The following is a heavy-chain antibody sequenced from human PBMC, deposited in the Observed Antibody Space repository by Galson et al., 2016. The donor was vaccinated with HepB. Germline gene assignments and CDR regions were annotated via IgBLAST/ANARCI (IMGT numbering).Heavy chain of an antibody. V-gene: IGHV3-23*01. CDR2: ISGSGGTT. CDR3: AKGRCSGRGCDYFDY. Sequence: SLRLSCAVSGFTFSNFPMSWVRQAPGKGLEWISAISGSGGTTYYADSVRGRFTISRDNSKSTLYLQMNSLRAEDTAIYYCAKGRCSGRGCDYFDYWGQGTLVTVSS. D-gene: IGHD6-19*01. J-gene: IGHJ4*02. CDR1: GFTFSNFP.